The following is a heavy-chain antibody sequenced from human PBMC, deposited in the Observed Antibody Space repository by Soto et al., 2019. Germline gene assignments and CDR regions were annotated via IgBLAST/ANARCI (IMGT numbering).Heavy chain of an antibody. D-gene: IGHD2-15*01. CDR3: ARDGLSCSGGSCPEAQAFQH. V-gene: IGHV4-31*03. CDR2: IYYSGST. Sequence: QVQLQESGPGLVKPSQTLSLTCTVSGGSISSGGYYWSWIRQHPGKGLEWIGYIYYSGSTYYNPSLKSRVTISVDTSKNQFSLKLSSVTAADTAVYYCARDGLSCSGGSCPEAQAFQHWGQGTLVTVSS. CDR1: GGSISSGGYY. J-gene: IGHJ1*01.